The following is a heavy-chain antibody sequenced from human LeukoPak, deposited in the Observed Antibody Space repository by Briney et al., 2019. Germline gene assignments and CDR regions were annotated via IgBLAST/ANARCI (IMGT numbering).Heavy chain of an antibody. CDR1: GGSFSGYY. J-gene: IGHJ5*02. D-gene: IGHD2-2*01. CDR2: INHSGST. Sequence: SETLSLTCAVYGGSFSGYYWSWLRQPPGKGLEWIGEINHSGSTNYNPSLKSRVTISVDTSKNQFSLKLSSVTAADTAVYYCARGRWKPAARAAWFDPWGQGTLVTVSS. CDR3: ARGRWKPAARAAWFDP. V-gene: IGHV4-34*01.